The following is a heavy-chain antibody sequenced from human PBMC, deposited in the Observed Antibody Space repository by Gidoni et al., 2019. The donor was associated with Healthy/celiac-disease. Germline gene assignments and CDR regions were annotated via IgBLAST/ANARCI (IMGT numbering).Heavy chain of an antibody. J-gene: IGHJ4*02. D-gene: IGHD2-2*02. Sequence: QVQLQQWGAGLLKPSETLSLTCAVYGGSFSGYSWSWIRQPPGKGLEWIGEINHSGSTNYNPSLKSRVTISVDTSKNQFSLKLSSVTAADTAVYYCARTGYCSSTSCYRARGRDFDYWGQGTLVTVST. CDR2: INHSGST. CDR1: GGSFSGYS. V-gene: IGHV4-34*01. CDR3: ARTGYCSSTSCYRARGRDFDY.